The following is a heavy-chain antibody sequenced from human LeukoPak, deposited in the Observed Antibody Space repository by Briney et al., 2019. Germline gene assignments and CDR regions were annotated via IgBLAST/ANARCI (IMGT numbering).Heavy chain of an antibody. D-gene: IGHD3/OR15-3a*01. J-gene: IGHJ6*02. V-gene: IGHV3-30*18. CDR1: GFXFSGYG. CDR3: TKDSGLVRIYYYYGMDV. CDR2: ISYDGSNK. Sequence: GGSLRLSCAASGFXFSGYGMHWVRQAPGKGLEWVAVISYDGSNKYYADSVKGRFTISRDNSKNTLFLQMNSLRAEDTAVYYCTKDSGLVRIYYYYGMDVWGQGTTVTVSS.